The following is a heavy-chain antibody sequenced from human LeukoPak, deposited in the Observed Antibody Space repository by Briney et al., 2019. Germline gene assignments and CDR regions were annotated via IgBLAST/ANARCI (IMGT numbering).Heavy chain of an antibody. D-gene: IGHD3-3*01. CDR3: ARGLEWLTRRHTWFDP. CDR1: GGTFSSYA. J-gene: IGHJ5*02. CDR2: ISAYNGNT. Sequence: ASVKVSCKASGGTFSSYAISWVRQAPGQGLEWMGWISAYNGNTNYAQKLQGRVTMTTDTSTSTAYMELGSLRSDDTAVYYCARGLEWLTRRHTWFDPWGQGTLVTVSS. V-gene: IGHV1-18*01.